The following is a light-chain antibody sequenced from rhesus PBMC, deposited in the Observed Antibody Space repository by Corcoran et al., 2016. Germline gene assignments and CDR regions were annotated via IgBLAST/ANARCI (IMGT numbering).Light chain of an antibody. Sequence: DIQLTQSPSSLSASVGDRVTITCRASQDISSYLAWYQQKPGKAPNLLIYDASNLQSRVPSRFSGSRSGTHVTHTISSLQPEDFAVYYCQQRNGYPYSFGRGTKVEIK. V-gene: IGKV1-38*01. J-gene: IGKJ2*01. CDR3: QQRNGYPYS. CDR2: DAS. CDR1: QDISSY.